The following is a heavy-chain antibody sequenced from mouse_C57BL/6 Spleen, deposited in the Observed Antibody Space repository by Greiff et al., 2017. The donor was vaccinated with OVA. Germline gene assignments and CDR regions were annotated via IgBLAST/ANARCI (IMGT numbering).Heavy chain of an antibody. V-gene: IGHV1-69*01. D-gene: IGHD2-1*01. J-gene: IGHJ3*01. CDR3: ARDGNWFAY. CDR2: FDPSDSYT. CDR1: GYTFTSYW. Sequence: VQLQQSGAELVMPGASVKLSCKASGYTFTSYWMHWVKQRPGQGLEWIGEFDPSDSYTKSNQKFKGKSTLTVDKSSSTAYMLLSSLTSEDSAVYYCARDGNWFAYWGQGTLVTVSA.